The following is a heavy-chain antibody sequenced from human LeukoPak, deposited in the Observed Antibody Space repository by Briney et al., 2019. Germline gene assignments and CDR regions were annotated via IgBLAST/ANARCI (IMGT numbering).Heavy chain of an antibody. CDR1: GFTFSSYA. J-gene: IGHJ3*02. V-gene: IGHV3-23*01. CDR3: AKGLFYDILTGLAFDI. CDR2: ISGSGGST. D-gene: IGHD3-9*01. Sequence: GGSLRLSCAASGFTFSSYAMSWVRQAPGKGLEWVSAISGSGGSTYYADSVKGRFTISRDNSKNTLYLQMNSLRAEDTAVYYCAKGLFYDILTGLAFDIWGQGTMVTVSS.